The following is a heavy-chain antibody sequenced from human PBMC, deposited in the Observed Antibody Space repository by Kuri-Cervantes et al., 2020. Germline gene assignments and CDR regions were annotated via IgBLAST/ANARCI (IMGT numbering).Heavy chain of an antibody. CDR2: IYHSGST. CDR3: ARDVTTVTTRRGDWFDP. Sequence: SQTLSLTCAVSGGSISSGGYSWSWIRQPPGKGLEWIGYIYHSGSTYYNPSLKSRVTISVDTSKNQFSLKLSSVTAADTAVYYCARDVTTVTTRRGDWFDPWGQGTLVTVSS. J-gene: IGHJ5*02. D-gene: IGHD4-17*01. CDR1: GGSISSGGYS. V-gene: IGHV4-30-2*01.